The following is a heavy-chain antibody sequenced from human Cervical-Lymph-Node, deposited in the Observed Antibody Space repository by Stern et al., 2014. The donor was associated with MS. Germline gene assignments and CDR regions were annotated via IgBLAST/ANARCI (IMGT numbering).Heavy chain of an antibody. V-gene: IGHV1-69*06. CDR2: LVPMVGTP. Sequence: QVQLVESGAEVKKPGSSVKVSCRTSGGSFSDHAVNWVRQVPGQGLEWMGGLVPMVGTPNYAQKFQDRVTITADRSTTTVSMELSSLTSEDTAIYYCARDERAQRHFDRLTQGGLDYWGQGTLVTVSS. CDR3: ARDERAQRHFDRLTQGGLDY. J-gene: IGHJ4*02. CDR1: GGSFSDHA. D-gene: IGHD3-9*01.